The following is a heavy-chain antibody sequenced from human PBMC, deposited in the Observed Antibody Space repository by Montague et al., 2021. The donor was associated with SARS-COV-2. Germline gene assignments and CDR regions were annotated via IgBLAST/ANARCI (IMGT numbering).Heavy chain of an antibody. D-gene: IGHD2-21*02. Sequence: SETLSLTCTVSGGSISSYYWSWIRQPPGKGLQWIGYIYNNGSTNXNTSLKSRATLSIDTSKNQFSLKLTSVTAADTAVYYCARGGGDSADYYYYAMDVWGQGTTVTVSS. CDR2: IYNNGST. J-gene: IGHJ6*02. V-gene: IGHV4-59*01. CDR1: GGSISSYY. CDR3: ARGGGDSADYYYYAMDV.